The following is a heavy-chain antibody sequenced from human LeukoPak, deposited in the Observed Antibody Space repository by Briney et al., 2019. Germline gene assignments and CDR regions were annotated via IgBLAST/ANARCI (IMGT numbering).Heavy chain of an antibody. CDR2: ISSSGSTI. V-gene: IGHV3-48*03. Sequence: QAGGSLRLSCAASGSTFSSYEMNWVRQAPGKGLEWVSYISSSGSTIYYADSVKGRFTISRDNAKNSLYLQMNSLRAEDTAVYYCARERGRAGYSGYDSPNDAFDIWGQGTMVTVSS. J-gene: IGHJ3*02. D-gene: IGHD5-12*01. CDR3: ARERGRAGYSGYDSPNDAFDI. CDR1: GSTFSSYE.